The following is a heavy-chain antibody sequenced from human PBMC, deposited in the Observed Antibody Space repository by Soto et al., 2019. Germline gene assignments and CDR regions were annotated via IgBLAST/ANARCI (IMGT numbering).Heavy chain of an antibody. CDR1: GFTFSDHY. J-gene: IGHJ4*02. CDR3: ATSKAYYHTG. D-gene: IGHD3-9*01. V-gene: IGHV3-72*01. Sequence: GGSLRLSCAASGFTFSDHYMDWVRQAPGKGLEWVGRTRNKANSYTTEYAASVKDRFTISRDDSKNSLDLQMNSLKTEDTAVYYCATSKAYYHTGWGQGT. CDR2: TRNKANSYTT.